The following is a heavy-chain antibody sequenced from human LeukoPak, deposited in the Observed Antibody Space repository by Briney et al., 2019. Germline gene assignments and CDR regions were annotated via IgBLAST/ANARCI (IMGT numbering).Heavy chain of an antibody. CDR1: GYTFTGYY. V-gene: IGHV1-2*02. D-gene: IGHD2-2*01. J-gene: IGHJ4*02. Sequence: ASVKVSCKASGYTFTGYYMHWVRQAPGQGLEWMGWINPNSGGTNYAQKFQGRVTMTRDTPISTAYMELSRLRSDDTAVYYCPRSEVGYCSSTSCYHFDYWGQGTLVTVSS. CDR2: INPNSGGT. CDR3: PRSEVGYCSSTSCYHFDY.